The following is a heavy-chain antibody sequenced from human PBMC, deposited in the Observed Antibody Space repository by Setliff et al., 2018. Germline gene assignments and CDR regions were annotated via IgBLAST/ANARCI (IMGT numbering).Heavy chain of an antibody. D-gene: IGHD3-10*01. J-gene: IGHJ5*02. CDR2: IKHDGSER. CDR3: EQQWFGVVALGVNNWFDP. V-gene: IGHV3-7*03. CDR1: GFTFSTYW. Sequence: GGSLRLSCTSSGFTFSTYWMSWVRQAPEKGLEWGANIKHDGSERYYAYSVKGRFTNSRDNSKTTLYLQMNSLRAEDTAVYYCEQQWFGVVALGVNNWFDPWGQGTLVTVS.